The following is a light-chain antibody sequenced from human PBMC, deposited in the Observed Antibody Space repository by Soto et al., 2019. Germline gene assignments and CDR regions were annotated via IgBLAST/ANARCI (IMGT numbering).Light chain of an antibody. CDR3: QQYGSSPYT. V-gene: IGKV3-20*01. CDR1: RSVSSSY. Sequence: EIVLTQSPGTLSLSQGERATLSCRASRSVSSSYLAWYQQKAGQAPRLLIYGASSRATGIPDRFSGSGSGTDFTLTISRLEPEDFAVYYCQQYGSSPYTFGQGTKLEIK. CDR2: GAS. J-gene: IGKJ2*01.